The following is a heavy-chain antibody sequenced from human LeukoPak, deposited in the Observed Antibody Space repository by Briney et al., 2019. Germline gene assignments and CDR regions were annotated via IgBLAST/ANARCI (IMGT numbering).Heavy chain of an antibody. CDR2: IYSSGST. J-gene: IGHJ6*02. CDR1: GGSIGSDNYY. V-gene: IGHV4-61*02. Sequence: PSQTLSLTCTVSGGSIGSDNYYWSWIRQPAGKGLEWIGRIYSSGSTNYNPSLKSRVTISVDTSKNQLSLKLSSVTAADTAVYYCAREGSGSTPYYYGMDVWGQGTTVTVSS. CDR3: AREGSGSTPYYYGMDV. D-gene: IGHD6-19*01.